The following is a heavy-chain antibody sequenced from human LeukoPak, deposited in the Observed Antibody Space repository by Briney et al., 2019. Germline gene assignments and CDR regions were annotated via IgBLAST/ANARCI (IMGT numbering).Heavy chain of an antibody. J-gene: IGHJ4*02. V-gene: IGHV3-23*01. CDR2: LSGNGERT. CDR3: AKRDYYDSSGYSPLFDN. D-gene: IGHD3-22*01. Sequence: PGGSLRLSCAASGFSFSNYAMSWVRQAPGKGLEWVSGLSGNGERTHYADSVKGRFTISRDNSKNTLYLQMNSLRAVDTALYFCAKRDYYDSSGYSPLFDNWGQGILVTVSS. CDR1: GFSFSNYA.